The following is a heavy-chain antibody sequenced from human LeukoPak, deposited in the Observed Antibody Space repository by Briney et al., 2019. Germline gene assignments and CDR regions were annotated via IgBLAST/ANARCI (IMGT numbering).Heavy chain of an antibody. V-gene: IGHV3-7*01. CDR3: AREYPPRLTYYYDSSGYAFDI. J-gene: IGHJ3*02. CDR1: GFTVSSNY. D-gene: IGHD3-22*01. CDR2: IKQDGSEK. Sequence: GGSLRLSCAASGFTVSSNYMSWVRQAPGKGLEWVANIKQDGSEKYYVDSVKGRFTISRDNAKNSLYLQMNSLRAEDTAVYYCAREYPPRLTYYYDSSGYAFDIWGQGTMVTVSS.